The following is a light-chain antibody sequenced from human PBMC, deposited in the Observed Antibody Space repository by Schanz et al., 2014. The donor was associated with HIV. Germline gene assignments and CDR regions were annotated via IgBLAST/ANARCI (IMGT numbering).Light chain of an antibody. CDR1: SSNIGINA. Sequence: QSVLTQPPSASGTPGQRVTISCSGSSSNIGINAVNWYQQLPGTAPKLLIQSNNQRPSGVPDRFSGSKSGTSASLAISGLQSEDEGDYYCAAWDAPWDDSLKGWVFGGGTKLTVL. CDR3: AAWDAPWDDSLKGWV. J-gene: IGLJ3*02. CDR2: SNN. V-gene: IGLV1-44*01.